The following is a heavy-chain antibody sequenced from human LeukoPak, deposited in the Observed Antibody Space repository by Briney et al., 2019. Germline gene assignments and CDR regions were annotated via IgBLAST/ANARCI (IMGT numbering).Heavy chain of an antibody. CDR1: GYTFTGYY. V-gene: IGHV1-2*06. J-gene: IGHJ3*02. CDR2: INPSSGGT. Sequence: ASVKVSCKASGYTFTGYYMHWVRQAPGQGLEWMGRINPSSGGTNYAQKFQGRVTMTRDTSISTAYMELSRLRSDDTAVYYCAVVAATGAFDIWGQGTMVTVSS. D-gene: IGHD2-15*01. CDR3: AVVAATGAFDI.